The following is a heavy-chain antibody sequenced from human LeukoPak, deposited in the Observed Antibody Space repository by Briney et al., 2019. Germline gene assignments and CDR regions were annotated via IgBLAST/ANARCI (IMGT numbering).Heavy chain of an antibody. D-gene: IGHD6-13*01. Sequence: PGGSLRLSCAASGFTFSSNGMNWVRQAPGKGLEWVSYISATGGTIYYADSVKGRFTISRDNSKNTLYLQMNSLRAEDTAVYYCAKEGSSSWYRGAFDIWGQGTMVTVSS. CDR2: ISATGGTI. V-gene: IGHV3-23*01. J-gene: IGHJ3*02. CDR1: GFTFSSNG. CDR3: AKEGSSSWYRGAFDI.